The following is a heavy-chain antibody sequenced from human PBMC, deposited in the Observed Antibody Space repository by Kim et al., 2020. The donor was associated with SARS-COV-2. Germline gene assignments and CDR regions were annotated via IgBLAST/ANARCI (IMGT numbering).Heavy chain of an antibody. D-gene: IGHD6-13*01. J-gene: IGHJ4*02. CDR2: ISSTGSII. Sequence: GALRLSCAASGFTFSSYAMTWVRQGPGKGLEWVSFISSTGSIIYYADSVEGRFTISRDNAKNSVSLQMNSLRDEDTAMYYCASRGYYIDFWGQGTLVTVSS. CDR1: GFTFSSYA. CDR3: ASRGYYIDF. V-gene: IGHV3-48*02.